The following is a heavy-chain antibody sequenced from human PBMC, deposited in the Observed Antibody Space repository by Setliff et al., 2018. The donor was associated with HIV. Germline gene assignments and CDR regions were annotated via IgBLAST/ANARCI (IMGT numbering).Heavy chain of an antibody. J-gene: IGHJ3*02. CDR3: ARVPGYSTGWSVNHDAFDI. CDR1: GGSISSHY. D-gene: IGHD6-19*01. CDR2: IYYSGSS. V-gene: IGHV4-59*08. Sequence: PAETLSLTCTVSGGSISSHYWSWIRQPPGKGLEWIGYIYYSGSSIYNPSLKSRLTMSVDTSNSQLSLKLNSVTAADTAMYFCARVPGYSTGWSVNHDAFDIWGPETMVT.